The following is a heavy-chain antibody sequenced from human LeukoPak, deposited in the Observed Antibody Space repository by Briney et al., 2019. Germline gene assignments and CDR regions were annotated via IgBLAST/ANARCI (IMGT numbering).Heavy chain of an antibody. J-gene: IGHJ6*03. CDR1: GDSVSSNSAA. Sequence: SQTLSLTCAISGDSVSSNSAAWNWIRQSPSRGLEWLGRTDYRSKWYNDYAVSVKSRITINPDTSKNQFSLQLNSVTPEDTAVYYCAKAFLEWLAGGLWYYYYMDVWGKGTTVTVSS. CDR2: TDYRSKWYN. V-gene: IGHV6-1*01. CDR3: AKAFLEWLAGGLWYYYYMDV. D-gene: IGHD3-3*01.